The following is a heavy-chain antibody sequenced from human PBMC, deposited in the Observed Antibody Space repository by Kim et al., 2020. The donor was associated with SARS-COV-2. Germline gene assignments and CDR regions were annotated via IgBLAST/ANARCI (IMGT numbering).Heavy chain of an antibody. CDR1: GVIFSNFG. CDR3: ARDDGHYDRLSGMDV. V-gene: IGHV3-48*02. Sequence: GGSLRLSCGRSGVIFSNFGMNWVRQAAGKGLEWISYISSSSSHRYYASSVRGRLTISRDTAKNSVYLQMDSLRDDDTAVYYCARDDGHYDRLSGMDVWG. D-gene: IGHD3-3*01. J-gene: IGHJ6*02. CDR2: ISSSSSHR.